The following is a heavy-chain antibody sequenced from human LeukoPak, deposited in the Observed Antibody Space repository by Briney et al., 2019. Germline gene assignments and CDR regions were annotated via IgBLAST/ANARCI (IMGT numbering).Heavy chain of an antibody. CDR3: ARDATAMVRYFDY. D-gene: IGHD5-18*01. Sequence: SETLSLTCTVSGGSISSYYWSWIRQPPGKGLEWIGYIYYSGSTNYNPSLKSRVTISVDTSKNQFSLKLSSVTAADTAVYYCARDATAMVRYFDYWGQGTLVTVSS. CDR2: IYYSGST. V-gene: IGHV4-59*01. CDR1: GGSISSYY. J-gene: IGHJ4*02.